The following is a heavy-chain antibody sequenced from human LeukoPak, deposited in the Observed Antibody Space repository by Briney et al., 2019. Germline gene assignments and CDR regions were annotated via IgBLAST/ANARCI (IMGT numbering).Heavy chain of an antibody. J-gene: IGHJ6*02. V-gene: IGHV4-31*03. CDR3: ARGRAAGIYYYYYGMDV. D-gene: IGHD6-13*01. CDR1: GGSISSGGYY. Sequence: PSQTLSLTCTVSGGSISSGGYYWSWIRQHPGKGLEWIGYIYYSGSTYYNPSLKSRVTISVDTSKNQFSLKLSSVTAADTAVYYCARGRAAGIYYYYYGMDVWGQGTTVTVSS. CDR2: IYYSGST.